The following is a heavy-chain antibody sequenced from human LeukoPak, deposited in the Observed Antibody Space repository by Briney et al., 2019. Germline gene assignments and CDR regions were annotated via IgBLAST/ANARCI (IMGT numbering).Heavy chain of an antibody. CDR3: AGGVVAAAGRTFDF. CDR2: IYNSGST. Sequence: PSETLSLTCTVSGDSFSYFYWSWIRQPPGKGLEWIGYIYNSGSTNYNPSFKSRVTISLDTSKNQFSLKLSSVTAADTAVYYCAGGVVAAAGRTFDFWGQGTLVTVSS. J-gene: IGHJ4*02. D-gene: IGHD6-13*01. V-gene: IGHV4-59*01. CDR1: GDSFSYFY.